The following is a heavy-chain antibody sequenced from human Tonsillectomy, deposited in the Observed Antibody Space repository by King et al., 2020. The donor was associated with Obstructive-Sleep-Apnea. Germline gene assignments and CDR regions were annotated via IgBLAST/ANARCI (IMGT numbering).Heavy chain of an antibody. J-gene: IGHJ3*02. V-gene: IGHV3-23*04. CDR2: ISGSGGST. D-gene: IGHD3-22*01. CDR1: GFTFSSYA. CDR3: AKDDSSGYYYSFDAFDI. Sequence: VQLVESGGGLVQPGGSLRLSCAASGFTFSSYAMSWVRQAPGKGLEWVSAISGSGGSTYYADSVKGRFTISRDNSKNTLYLQMNSLRAEDTAVYYRAKDDSSGYYYSFDAFDIWGQGTMVTVSS.